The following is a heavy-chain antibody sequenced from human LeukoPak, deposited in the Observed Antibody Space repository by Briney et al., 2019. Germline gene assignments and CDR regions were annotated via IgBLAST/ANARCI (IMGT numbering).Heavy chain of an antibody. V-gene: IGHV1-2*02. Sequence: ASVKVSCKASGYTLTGYYMHWVRQAPGQGLEWMGWINPNSGGTNYAQKFQGRVTMTRDTSISTAYMELSRLRSDDTAVYYCATHPGTTGTWAFDYWGQGTLVTVSS. D-gene: IGHD1-1*01. J-gene: IGHJ4*02. CDR1: GYTLTGYY. CDR3: ATHPGTTGTWAFDY. CDR2: INPNSGGT.